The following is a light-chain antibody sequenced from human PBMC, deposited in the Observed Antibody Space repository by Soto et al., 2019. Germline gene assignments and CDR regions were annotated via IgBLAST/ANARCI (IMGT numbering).Light chain of an antibody. CDR2: KAS. J-gene: IGKJ1*01. V-gene: IGKV1-5*03. CDR1: HTISSW. CDR3: QHYNRYSEP. Sequence: DIQMTQCPSTLSASVGDRVTITCRAVHTISSWLAWYKQKPWKAPKLLIYKASTLKSGVTSRFSGSGSGTGFTLTISSLQPDDFATYCFQHYNRYSEPLGHGTKV.